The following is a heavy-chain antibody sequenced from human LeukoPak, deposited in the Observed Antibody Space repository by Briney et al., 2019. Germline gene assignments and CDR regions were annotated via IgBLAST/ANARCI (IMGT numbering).Heavy chain of an antibody. Sequence: GASVKVSCKASGYTFTSYGISWVRQAPGQGLEWMGWISAYNGNTNYAQELQGRVTMTTDTSTSTAYMELRSLRSDDTAVYYCARGSDYYGSVPDAFDIWGQGTMVTVSS. D-gene: IGHD3-10*01. J-gene: IGHJ3*02. CDR2: ISAYNGNT. CDR3: ARGSDYYGSVPDAFDI. CDR1: GYTFTSYG. V-gene: IGHV1-18*01.